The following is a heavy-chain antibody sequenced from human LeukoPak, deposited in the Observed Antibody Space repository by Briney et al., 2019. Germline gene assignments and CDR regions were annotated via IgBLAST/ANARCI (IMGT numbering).Heavy chain of an antibody. CDR3: ARGPMGVGAHCDY. J-gene: IGHJ4*02. CDR1: GYSISSGNY. D-gene: IGHD1-26*01. CDR2: IYHSGTT. V-gene: IGHV4-38-2*02. Sequence: PSETLSLTCTVSGYSISSGNYWGWIRQPPGKGLEWIGNIYHSGTTYYNPSLKSRVTISVDTSNNQFSLKLSSVTAADTAMYYCARGPMGVGAHCDYWGQGTLVTVSS.